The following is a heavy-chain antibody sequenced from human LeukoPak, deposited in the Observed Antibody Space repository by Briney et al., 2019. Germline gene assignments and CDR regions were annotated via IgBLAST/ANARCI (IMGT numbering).Heavy chain of an antibody. V-gene: IGHV4-31*03. J-gene: IGHJ5*02. CDR3: ATDHLAAAGYNWFDP. Sequence: SETLSLTCTVSGGSISSGDYYWSWIRQHPEKGLEWIGYISYSGSPYYNPSLQTRVTISSDMSKNQFSLKLASVTAADTAVYYCATDHLAAAGYNWFDPWGQGTLVTVSS. CDR2: ISYSGSP. CDR1: GGSISSGDYY. D-gene: IGHD6-13*01.